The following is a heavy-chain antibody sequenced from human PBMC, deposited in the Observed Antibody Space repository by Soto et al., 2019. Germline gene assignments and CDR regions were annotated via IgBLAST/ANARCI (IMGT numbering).Heavy chain of an antibody. CDR1: GGSISSSSYY. CDR2: VYYGGST. CDR3: AGGDYYNSSGYYFNYYTMDV. V-gene: IGHV4-39*01. J-gene: IGHJ6*02. Sequence: QLHLQESGPGLVKPSETLSLTCTVSGGSISSSSYYWGWIRQPPGKGLEWIGNVYYGGSTYYNPSTQSRLTTSAKTSKSQFSLKLSSVTAADTAVYYCAGGDYYNSSGYYFNYYTMDVWGQGTTVTVSS. D-gene: IGHD3-22*01.